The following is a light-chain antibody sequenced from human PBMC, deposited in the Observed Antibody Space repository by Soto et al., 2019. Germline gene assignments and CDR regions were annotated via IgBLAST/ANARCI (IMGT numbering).Light chain of an antibody. CDR2: KAS. J-gene: IGKJ1*01. CDR1: QSISTW. V-gene: IGKV1-5*03. CDR3: QQYDTSTGA. Sequence: QITHSPSTLSKNVGDRVTITCRASQSISTWLAWYQQKPGKAPKLLIYKASSSESRVPSRFSGSGFGTEFTLTISNLQPEDYETYYCQQYDTSTGAFGQGTKV.